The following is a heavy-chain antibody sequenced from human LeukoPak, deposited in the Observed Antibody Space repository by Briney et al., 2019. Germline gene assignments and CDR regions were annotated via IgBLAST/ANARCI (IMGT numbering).Heavy chain of an antibody. D-gene: IGHD3-3*01. V-gene: IGHV5-51*01. CDR1: GYSFTSYW. CDR3: ARSYYDFWSGYSPFCY. Sequence: PGESLKISCKGSGYSFTSYWIGWVRQMPRKGLEWMGIIYPGDSDTRYSPSFQGQVTISADKSISTAYLQWSSLKASDTAMYYCARSYYDFWSGYSPFCYWGQGTLVTVSS. J-gene: IGHJ4*02. CDR2: IYPGDSDT.